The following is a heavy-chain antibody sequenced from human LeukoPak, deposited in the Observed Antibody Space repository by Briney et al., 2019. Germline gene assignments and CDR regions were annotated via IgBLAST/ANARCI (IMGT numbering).Heavy chain of an antibody. CDR2: IYCSGST. Sequence: SQTLSLTCTVSGGSISSGDYYWSWIRQPPGKGLEWIGYIYCSGSTYYNPSLKSRVTISVDTSKNQFSLKLSSVTAADTAVYYCARETYYYDSSGYYSNDAFDIWGQGTMVTVSS. CDR3: ARETYYYDSSGYYSNDAFDI. D-gene: IGHD3-22*01. J-gene: IGHJ3*02. CDR1: GGSISSGDYY. V-gene: IGHV4-30-4*01.